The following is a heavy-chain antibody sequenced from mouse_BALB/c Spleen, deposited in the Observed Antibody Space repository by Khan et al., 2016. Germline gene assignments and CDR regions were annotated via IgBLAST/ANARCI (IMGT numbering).Heavy chain of an antibody. CDR1: GFNIKDFY. CDR3: AFSGYFFAFFAY. Sequence: VQLKQSGAELVRSGASVKLSCTASGFNIKDFYIHWVKQRPEQGLEWIGWIDPEDGDTGYVPKFQGKATMTADTFSNTAYLQLSSLTSEDTAVSLCAFSGYFFAFFAYWDQGTLVTISA. V-gene: IGHV14-4*02. D-gene: IGHD2-9*01. CDR2: IDPEDGDT. J-gene: IGHJ3*01.